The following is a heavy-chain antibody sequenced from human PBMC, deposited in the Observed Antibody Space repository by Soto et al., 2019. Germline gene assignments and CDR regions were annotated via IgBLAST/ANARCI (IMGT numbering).Heavy chain of an antibody. V-gene: IGHV1-18*01. J-gene: IGHJ4*02. CDR1: GYTFISYG. D-gene: IGHD6-19*01. CDR3: ARDHITGTGDGVDF. Sequence: QVQLVQSGAEVKKPGASVRVSCKASGYTFISYGISWVRQAPGQGLEWMGWISSYNANTNYAQEFQDRVTLTTDASTSTTYLELRGLRPDDTAVYYCARDHITGTGDGVDFWGQGTLVTVSS. CDR2: ISSYNANT.